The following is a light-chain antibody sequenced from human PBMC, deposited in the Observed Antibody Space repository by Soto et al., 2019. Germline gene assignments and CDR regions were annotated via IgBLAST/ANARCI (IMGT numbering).Light chain of an antibody. CDR1: SSDVGSYNL. V-gene: IGLV2-23*02. CDR2: EVS. J-gene: IGLJ1*01. Sequence: QSALTQPASVSGSPGQSITISCTGTSSDVGSYNLVSWYQQHPGKAPKLMIYEVSKRPSGVSNRFSGSKSGNTASLTISGLQAEDEADYYCCSYAGSRTPLYVFGTVTKVTVL. CDR3: CSYAGSRTPLYV.